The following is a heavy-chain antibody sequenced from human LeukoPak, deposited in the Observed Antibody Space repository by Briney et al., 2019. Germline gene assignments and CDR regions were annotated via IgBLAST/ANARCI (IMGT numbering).Heavy chain of an antibody. Sequence: KPSETPSLTCTVSGGSISSYYWSWIRQPPGKGLEWIGYIYYSGSTNYNPSLKSRVTISVDTSKNQFSLKLSSVTAADTAVYYCAALPFSSNWFDPWGQGTLVTVSS. CDR1: GGSISSYY. CDR3: AALPFSSNWFDP. CDR2: IYYSGST. V-gene: IGHV4-59*01. D-gene: IGHD2-15*01. J-gene: IGHJ5*02.